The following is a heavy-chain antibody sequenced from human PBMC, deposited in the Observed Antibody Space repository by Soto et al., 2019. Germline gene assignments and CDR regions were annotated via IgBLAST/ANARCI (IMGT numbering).Heavy chain of an antibody. V-gene: IGHV3-73*01. D-gene: IGHD2-21*01. Sequence: HPGGSLRLSCAASGFTFTGSAMHWVRQASGKGLEWVGRIRDRTNNYATAYAASVKGRFTISRDDSKNTTYLQMNSLKTEDTAVYYCSNLDGSHIGKWGQGTLVTVSS. CDR2: IRDRTNNYAT. J-gene: IGHJ4*02. CDR1: GFTFTGSA. CDR3: SNLDGSHIGK.